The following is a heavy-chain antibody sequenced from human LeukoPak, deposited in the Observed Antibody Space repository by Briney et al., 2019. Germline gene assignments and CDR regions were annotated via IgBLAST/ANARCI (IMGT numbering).Heavy chain of an antibody. CDR3: ARGNRNVGGCLDP. J-gene: IGHJ5*02. V-gene: IGHV3-66*01. CDR2: LYSGGAT. CDR1: GFTFNNYA. Sequence: PGGSLRLSCAASGFTFNNYAMNWVRQAPGKNLEGVSGLYSGGATYYSDSVGGRFTISRDPSKNTVYLQMTSLRVDDSAIYSCARGNRNVGGCLDPWGQGTRVTVSS. D-gene: IGHD1-1*01.